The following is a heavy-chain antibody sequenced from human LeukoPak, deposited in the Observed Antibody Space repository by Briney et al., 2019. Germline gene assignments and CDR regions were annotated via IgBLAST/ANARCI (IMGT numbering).Heavy chain of an antibody. CDR1: GFTFSSYG. D-gene: IGHD3-22*01. CDR3: AKGYSPVDYYDSSGQRGNFDY. J-gene: IGHJ4*02. V-gene: IGHV3-30*18. Sequence: GSLRLSCAASGFTFSSYGMHWVRQAPGKGLEWVAVISYDGSNKYYADSVKGRFTISRDNSKNTLYLQMNSLRAEDTAVYYCAKGYSPVDYYDSSGQRGNFDYWGQGTLVTVSS. CDR2: ISYDGSNK.